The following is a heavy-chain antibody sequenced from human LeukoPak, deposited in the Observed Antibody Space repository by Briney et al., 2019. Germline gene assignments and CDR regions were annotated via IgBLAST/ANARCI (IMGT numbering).Heavy chain of an antibody. D-gene: IGHD4-17*01. J-gene: IGHJ6*04. CDR1: GYNFRSYS. Sequence: APVKVSCKSSGYNFRSYSMHWVRQAPGQSLEWMGWINSANGDTKYSAKFQGRITITRDTSASIVYMGLSSLTSEDTAIYYCARDRPTVTQRAYYFGLDVWGKGTTLTVSS. V-gene: IGHV1-3*01. CDR3: ARDRPTVTQRAYYFGLDV. CDR2: INSANGDT.